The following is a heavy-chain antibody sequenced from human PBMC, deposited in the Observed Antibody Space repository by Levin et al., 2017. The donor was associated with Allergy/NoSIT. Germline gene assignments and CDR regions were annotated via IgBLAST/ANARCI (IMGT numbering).Heavy chain of an antibody. CDR1: GYSFTSYW. CDR2: IYPGDSDT. Sequence: ASVKVSCKGSGYSFTSYWIGWVRQMPGKGLEWMGIIYPGDSDTRYSPSFQGQVTISADKSISTAYLQWSSLKASDTAMYYCARSHCSGGSCDPAAFDSWGQGTMVTVSS. CDR3: ARSHCSGGSCDPAAFDS. J-gene: IGHJ3*02. V-gene: IGHV5-51*01. D-gene: IGHD2-15*01.